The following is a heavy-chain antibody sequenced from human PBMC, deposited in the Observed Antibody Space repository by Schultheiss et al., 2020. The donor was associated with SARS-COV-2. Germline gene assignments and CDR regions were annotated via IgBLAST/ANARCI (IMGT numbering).Heavy chain of an antibody. CDR1: GVSLSDYN. D-gene: IGHD4-17*01. J-gene: IGHJ5*02. V-gene: IGHV3-21*01. Sequence: GESLKISCTASGVSLSDYNMNWVRQPPGKGLEWLSSISSGGYSIYYAASLEGRFTISRDNAKNSLYLQMDSLRAEDTAVYYCAGHGDYDWFDPWGQGTLVTVSS. CDR2: ISSGGYSI. CDR3: AGHGDYDWFDP.